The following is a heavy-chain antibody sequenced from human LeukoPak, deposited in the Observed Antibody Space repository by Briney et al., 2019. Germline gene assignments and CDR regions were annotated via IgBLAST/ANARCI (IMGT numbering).Heavy chain of an antibody. D-gene: IGHD2-2*01. CDR1: GGSISSYY. CDR3: ARVRDCSSTSCYPLDAFDI. J-gene: IGHJ3*02. V-gene: IGHV4-59*01. CDR2: IHYSGST. Sequence: SETLSLTCNVSGGSISSYYWSWIRQPPGKGPEWIWYIHYSGSTNYNPSLKSRVTISGDTSKNQFSVRLSSVTAADTAVYYCARVRDCSSTSCYPLDAFDIWGQGTMVTVSS.